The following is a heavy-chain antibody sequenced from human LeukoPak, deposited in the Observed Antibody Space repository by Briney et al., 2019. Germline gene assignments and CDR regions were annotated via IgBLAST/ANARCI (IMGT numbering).Heavy chain of an antibody. D-gene: IGHD7-27*01. CDR1: GFTFSSYT. J-gene: IGHJ6*02. CDR3: AREALTMGNGMDV. Sequence: PGGSLRLSCTASGFTFSSYTMNWVRQPPGKGLEWVSSISITSSYIYNADSVKGRFTISRDNAKNSLSLQMNSLRGEDTAVYYCAREALTMGNGMDVSGQGTTVTVSS. V-gene: IGHV3-21*01. CDR2: ISITSSYI.